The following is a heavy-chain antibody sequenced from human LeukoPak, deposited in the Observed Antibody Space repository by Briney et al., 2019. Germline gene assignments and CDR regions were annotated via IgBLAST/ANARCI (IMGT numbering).Heavy chain of an antibody. Sequence: GGSLRLSCAASGFTFSSHWMSWVRQAPGKGLEWVANIVQDGSQKHYVDSVKGRFTISRDNGKNSLYLQMNSLRAEDTAVYYCARNEKWGRDYWGQGTLVTVSS. J-gene: IGHJ4*02. D-gene: IGHD1-26*01. V-gene: IGHV3-7*03. CDR1: GFTFSSHW. CDR3: ARNEKWGRDY. CDR2: IVQDGSQK.